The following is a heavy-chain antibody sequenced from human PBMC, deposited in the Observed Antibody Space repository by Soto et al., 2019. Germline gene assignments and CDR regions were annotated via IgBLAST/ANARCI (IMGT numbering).Heavy chain of an antibody. V-gene: IGHV1-69*01. CDR1: GGTFSSYA. Sequence: QVQLVQSGAEVKKPGSSVKVSCKASGGTFSSYAISWVRQAPGQGLEWMGGIIPIFGTANYAQKFQGRVTITADESTSTAYMELSSPRSEDTAVXYCXXDXGXXFWXXIXXXGMDVXGXGTTVTVSS. J-gene: IGHJ6*01. D-gene: IGHD3-3*01. CDR2: IIPIFGTA. CDR3: XXDXGXXFWXXIXXXGMDV.